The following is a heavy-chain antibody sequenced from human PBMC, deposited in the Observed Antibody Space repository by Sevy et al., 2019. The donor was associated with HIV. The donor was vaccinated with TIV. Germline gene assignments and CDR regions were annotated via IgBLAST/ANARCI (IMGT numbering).Heavy chain of an antibody. CDR2: IFYSGST. V-gene: IGHV4-31*03. J-gene: IGHJ3*02. D-gene: IGHD3-16*01. CDR1: GGSISSGDYY. CDR3: ARDRGAMITFGGVKGAFDI. Sequence: SETLSLTCTVSGGSISSGDYYWSWIRQRPGKGLEWIGYIFYSGSTYYNPSLKSRVTISIDTCKNQFSLKLSSVTAADTAVYYWARDRGAMITFGGVKGAFDIWGQGTMVTVSS.